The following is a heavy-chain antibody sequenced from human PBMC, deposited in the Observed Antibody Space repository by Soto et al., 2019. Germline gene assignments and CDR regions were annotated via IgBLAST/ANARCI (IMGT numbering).Heavy chain of an antibody. J-gene: IGHJ4*02. CDR1: DGALRSGGYY. V-gene: IGHV4-31*03. CDR2: IYYSGST. CDR3: ARALWGGSGSHYRFDF. Sequence: VQLQESGPGLVKPSQTLSLNCNVSDGALRSGGYYWSWIRQHPGEGLEWIGFIYYSGSTYYNPSLKSRVAISLDTSKNQFSLKLHSVTAADTAIYYCARALWGGSGSHYRFDFWGQGTLVTVSS. D-gene: IGHD3-10*01.